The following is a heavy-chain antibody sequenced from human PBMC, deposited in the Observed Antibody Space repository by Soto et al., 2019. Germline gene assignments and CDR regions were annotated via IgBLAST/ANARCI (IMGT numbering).Heavy chain of an antibody. CDR3: ARDVSAHCSSTSCYASGYYYYGMDV. CDR1: GGSISSGGYY. V-gene: IGHV4-31*03. D-gene: IGHD2-2*01. J-gene: IGHJ6*02. CDR2: SYYSGST. Sequence: QVQLQESGPGLVKPSQTLSLTCTVSGGSISSGGYYWSWIRQHPGKGMEWIGYSYYSGSTYYNPSTKSRVNISVDTTKNQFSLKLSSVTAADTAVYYCARDVSAHCSSTSCYASGYYYYGMDVWGQGTTVTVSS.